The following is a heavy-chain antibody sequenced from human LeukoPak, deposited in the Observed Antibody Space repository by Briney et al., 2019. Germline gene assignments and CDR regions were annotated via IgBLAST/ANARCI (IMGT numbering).Heavy chain of an antibody. CDR2: ITMNSVK. D-gene: IGHD3-22*01. J-gene: IGHJ4*02. CDR1: GFTLSDYG. V-gene: IGHV3-69-1*01. Sequence: GGSLRLSCVASGFTLSDYGMSWARQAPGKGLEWISYITMNSVKFYADSVRGRFTISRDNDKNSVYLQMNSLRAEDTAVYYCARGGYYYDSSGYYELTDYWGQGTLVTVSS. CDR3: ARGGYYYDSSGYYELTDY.